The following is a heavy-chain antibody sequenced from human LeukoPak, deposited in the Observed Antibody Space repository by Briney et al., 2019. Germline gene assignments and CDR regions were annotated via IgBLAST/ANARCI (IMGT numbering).Heavy chain of an antibody. CDR2: INPNSGGT. V-gene: IGHV1-2*02. Sequence: ASVKVSCKASGYMFTGFYIHWVRQAPGQGLEWMGWINPNSGGTNYAQKFQGRVTMTRDTSISTAYMELSRLRSDDTAVYYCARGVTGIYYYYYMDVWGKGTTVTVSS. CDR3: ARGVTGIYYYYYMDV. CDR1: GYMFTGFY. D-gene: IGHD3-10*01. J-gene: IGHJ6*03.